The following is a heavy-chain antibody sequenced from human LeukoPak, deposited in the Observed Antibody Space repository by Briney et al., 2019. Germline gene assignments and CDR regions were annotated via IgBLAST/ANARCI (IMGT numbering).Heavy chain of an antibody. CDR1: EFTFTSYA. CDR2: ISGSGGST. D-gene: IGHD1-7*01. V-gene: IGHV3-23*01. CDR3: AKEQRDWNYGVFDY. Sequence: PGRSLRLSCAASEFTFTSYAMSWVRQAPGKGLEWVSAISGSGGSTNYADSVRGRFTISRDNSMNTLYLQMNSLRAEDTAVYYCAKEQRDWNYGVFDYWGQGTLVTVSS. J-gene: IGHJ4*02.